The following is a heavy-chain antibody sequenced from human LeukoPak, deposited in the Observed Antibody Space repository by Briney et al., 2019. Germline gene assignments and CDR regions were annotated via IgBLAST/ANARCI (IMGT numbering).Heavy chain of an antibody. D-gene: IGHD6-19*01. CDR2: ISGPGDST. CDR3: AKDLWASKTVTDTSRLADY. CDR1: GFTFSSFA. Sequence: PGGSLRLSCAASGFTFSSFAMSWVRQAPGKGLEWVSVISGPGDSTIYYADSVKGRFTISRDNSKNTLYLQMNSLRAEDTALYYCAKDLWASKTVTDTSRLADYWGQGTLVTVSS. V-gene: IGHV3-23*01. J-gene: IGHJ4*02.